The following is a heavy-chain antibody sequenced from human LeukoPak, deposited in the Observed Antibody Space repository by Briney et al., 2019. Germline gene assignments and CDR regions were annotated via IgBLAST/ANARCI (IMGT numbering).Heavy chain of an antibody. CDR3: ARHQGPIAAAGN. J-gene: IGHJ4*02. Sequence: SETLSLTCTVSGGSISGDYWSWIRQPPGKGLEWIGYIYYSGSTYYNPSLKSRVTISVDTSKNQFSLKLSSVTAADTAVYYCARHQGPIAAAGNWGQGTLVTVSS. CDR1: GGSISGDY. V-gene: IGHV4-59*08. D-gene: IGHD6-13*01. CDR2: IYYSGST.